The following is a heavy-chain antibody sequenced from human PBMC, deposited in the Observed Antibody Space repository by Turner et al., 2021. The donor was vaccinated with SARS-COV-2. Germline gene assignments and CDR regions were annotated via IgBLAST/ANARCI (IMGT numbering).Heavy chain of an antibody. CDR2: ISSSGRCI. V-gene: IGHV3-21*01. Sequence: EVQLVESGGGLVKPGGSLIPSCAASGFTFSNYSMNWVRQASGKGLEWVSSISSSGRCIYYADYGKGRFTISRENAMKALYLKMNSLRAEATAVYYCARDSTPYYYDTSGYYYGSDYFDYWGQGTLVTVSS. D-gene: IGHD3-22*01. CDR1: GFTFSNYS. J-gene: IGHJ4*02. CDR3: ARDSTPYYYDTSGYYYGSDYFDY.